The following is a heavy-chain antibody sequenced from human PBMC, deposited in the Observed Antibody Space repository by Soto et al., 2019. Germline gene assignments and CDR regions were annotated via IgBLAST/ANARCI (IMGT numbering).Heavy chain of an antibody. CDR2: IYYSGST. CDR3: ARQTGYSSSWYGGLFDY. J-gene: IGHJ4*02. V-gene: IGHV4-39*01. CDR1: GGSLSSSSYY. D-gene: IGHD6-13*01. Sequence: QLQLQESGPGLVKPSETLSLTCTVSGGSLSSSSYYWGWIRQPPGKGLEWIGSIYYSGSTYYNPSLKSRVTISLDTSKNPFSLKLSSVTAADTAVYYCARQTGYSSSWYGGLFDYWGQGTLVTVSS.